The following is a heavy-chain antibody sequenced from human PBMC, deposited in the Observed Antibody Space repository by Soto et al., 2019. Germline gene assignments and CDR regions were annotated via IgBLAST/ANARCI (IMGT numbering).Heavy chain of an antibody. J-gene: IGHJ5*02. D-gene: IGHD5-18*01. CDR1: GGSISGDY. Sequence: SETLSLTCIVSGGSISGDYWSWIRQPAGKELEWIGRIYSDGTTNYNPSLKGRGTMSVDTSKKQISLKLTSVTAADTAMYYCARDRGYRSGSFGSWGQGVLVTVSS. V-gene: IGHV4-4*07. CDR2: IYSDGTT. CDR3: ARDRGYRSGSFGS.